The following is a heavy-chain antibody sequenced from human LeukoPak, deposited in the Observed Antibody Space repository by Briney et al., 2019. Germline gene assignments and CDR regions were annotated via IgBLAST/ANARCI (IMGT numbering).Heavy chain of an antibody. CDR2: ISTSVST. Sequence: SETLSLTCSVSGGCISSGSYYWSWIRQPAGKGLEWIGRISTSVSTTYNPSLKSRVTISVDTSKNQFSLKVNSVTAADTAVYYCARDFGSHYYYYMDVWGKGTTVTVSS. CDR1: GGCISSGSYY. V-gene: IGHV4-61*02. CDR3: ARDFGSHYYYYMDV. D-gene: IGHD3-10*01. J-gene: IGHJ6*03.